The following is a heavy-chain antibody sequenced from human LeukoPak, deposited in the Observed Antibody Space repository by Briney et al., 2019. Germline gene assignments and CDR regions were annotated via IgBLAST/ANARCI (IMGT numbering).Heavy chain of an antibody. CDR1: GGSLNDYY. Sequence: SETLSLTCTVSGGSLNDYYWSWIRQPPGKGLEWIGNIYYNGSTNYNLSLKSRVTISVDTSKNQFSLKLSSVTAADTAVYYCARSGQWDAFDIWGQGTMVTVSS. J-gene: IGHJ3*02. D-gene: IGHD6-19*01. V-gene: IGHV4-59*01. CDR3: ARSGQWDAFDI. CDR2: IYYNGST.